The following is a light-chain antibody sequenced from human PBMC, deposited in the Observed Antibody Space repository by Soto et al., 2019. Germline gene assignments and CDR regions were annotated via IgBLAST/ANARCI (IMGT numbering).Light chain of an antibody. Sequence: QSALTQPASVSGSPGQSITISCTGTSSDIGRYNYVSWYQQHPGKAPKLMIYDVTNRPSGVSSRFSGSKSGNTASLTISGLQAEDEADYYCMSPTTRVTWVFGGGTQLTVL. CDR3: MSPTTRVTWV. J-gene: IGLJ3*02. CDR1: SSDIGRYNY. V-gene: IGLV2-14*03. CDR2: DVT.